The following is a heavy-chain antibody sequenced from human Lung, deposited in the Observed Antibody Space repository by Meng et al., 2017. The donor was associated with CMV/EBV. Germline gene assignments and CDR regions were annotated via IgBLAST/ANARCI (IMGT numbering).Heavy chain of an antibody. CDR3: ASDQQLVLIYFYVMDV. Sequence: SXKISXAASGFTFSSYAMHWVRQAPGKGLEWVAVISYDGSNKYYADSVKGRFTISRDNSKNTLYLQMNSLRAEDTAVYYCASDQQLVLIYFYVMDVWGQGXTVTVSS. D-gene: IGHD6-13*01. V-gene: IGHV3-30*04. CDR1: GFTFSSYA. J-gene: IGHJ6*02. CDR2: ISYDGSNK.